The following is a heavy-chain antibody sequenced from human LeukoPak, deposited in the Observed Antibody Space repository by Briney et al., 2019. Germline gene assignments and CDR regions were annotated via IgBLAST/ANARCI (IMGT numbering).Heavy chain of an antibody. D-gene: IGHD6-19*01. CDR1: GFTFSSNW. Sequence: GGSLRLSCAASGFTFSSNWMHWVRHPPGKGLVWVSRINSDASVTTYADSVKGRFTISRDNAKSTLYLQMNSLRAEDTAVYYCARVTAVAGTSVGVDAWGQGILVTVS. CDR2: INSDASVT. CDR3: ARVTAVAGTSVGVDA. J-gene: IGHJ4*02. V-gene: IGHV3-74*01.